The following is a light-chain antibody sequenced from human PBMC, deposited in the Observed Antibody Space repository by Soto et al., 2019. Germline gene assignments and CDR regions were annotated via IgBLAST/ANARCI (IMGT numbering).Light chain of an antibody. J-gene: IGKJ2*01. V-gene: IGKV2-30*02. CDR3: MQGTHWPYT. CDR1: QSLVLSDGNTY. CDR2: QVS. Sequence: DVVMTQSPLSLPVTLGQPASISCRSGQSLVLSDGNTYLSWFHQSPGQSPRLLIYQVSNRDSGVPDRFSGSGSGTDFTLRISRVEADDVGVYYCMQGTHWPYTFGQGTKLEIK.